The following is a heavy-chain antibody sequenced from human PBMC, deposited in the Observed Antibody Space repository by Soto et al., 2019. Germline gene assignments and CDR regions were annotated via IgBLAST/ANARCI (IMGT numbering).Heavy chain of an antibody. CDR1: GYTFTGYY. V-gene: IGHV1-2*02. D-gene: IGHD1-26*01. CDR2: INPNSGDT. CDR3: AKGGSIVAAGTRVYLYNAMDV. Sequence: QVQLVQSGTEVKRPGDSVKVSCKASGYTFTGYYVHWVRQAPGQGLEWMGWINPNSGDTYLAQRFQGRVTMNRDTSIGTAYMERGGLTSDDKAEYYCAKGGSIVAAGTRVYLYNAMDVWGQGTTVTVSS. J-gene: IGHJ6*02.